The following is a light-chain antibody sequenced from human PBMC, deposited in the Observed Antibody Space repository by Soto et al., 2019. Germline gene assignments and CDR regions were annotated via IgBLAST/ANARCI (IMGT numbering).Light chain of an antibody. CDR2: RAS. V-gene: IGKV3-20*01. CDR3: QQYGSSPRT. Sequence: EILLTQSPCTLALSPGERATLSCRASQSVTSSYLAWYPQKVGQAPRVLMYRASSRATGIPARFSGSGSGTDFTLTISSLEPEDFELYYCQQYGSSPRTSGEGTKVDIK. J-gene: IGKJ4*02. CDR1: QSVTSSY.